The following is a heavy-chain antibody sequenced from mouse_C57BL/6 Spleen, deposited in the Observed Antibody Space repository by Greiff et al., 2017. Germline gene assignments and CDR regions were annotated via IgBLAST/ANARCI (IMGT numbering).Heavy chain of an antibody. CDR3: ARPYSSYEGDYFDY. J-gene: IGHJ2*01. D-gene: IGHD2-5*01. V-gene: IGHV1-64*01. Sequence: QVQLQQPGAELVKPGASVKLSCKASGYTFTSYWMHWVKQRPGQGLEWIGMIHPNSGSTNYNEKFKSKATLTVDKSSSTAYMQLSSLTSEDSAVYYCARPYSSYEGDYFDYWGQGTTLTVSS. CDR2: IHPNSGST. CDR1: GYTFTSYW.